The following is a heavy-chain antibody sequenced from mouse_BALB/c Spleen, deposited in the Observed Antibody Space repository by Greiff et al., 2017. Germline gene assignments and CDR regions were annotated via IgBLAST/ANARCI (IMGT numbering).Heavy chain of an antibody. J-gene: IGHJ4*01. V-gene: IGHV1S137*01. CDR1: GYTFTDYA. CDR2: ISTYYGDA. CDR3: ARPHPYYAMDY. Sequence: QVQLQQSGAELVRPGVSVKISCKGSGYTFTDYAMHWVKQSHAKSLEWIGVISTYYGDASYNQKFKGKATMTVDKSSSTAYMELARLTSEDSAIYYCARPHPYYAMDYWGQGTSVTVSS.